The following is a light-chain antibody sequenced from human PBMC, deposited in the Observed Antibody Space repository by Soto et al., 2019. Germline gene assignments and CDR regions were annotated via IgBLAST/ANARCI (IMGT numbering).Light chain of an antibody. V-gene: IGKV3-11*01. Sequence: EIVLTQSPATLSLSPGERATLSCRASQSVSSYLAWYQQKPGQAPRLLIYDASNRATGIPARFSGSGSGTDFTLTISSLEPEDFAAYYCQQRSKWPQWTLGQGTKVDIK. J-gene: IGKJ1*01. CDR3: QQRSKWPQWT. CDR2: DAS. CDR1: QSVSSY.